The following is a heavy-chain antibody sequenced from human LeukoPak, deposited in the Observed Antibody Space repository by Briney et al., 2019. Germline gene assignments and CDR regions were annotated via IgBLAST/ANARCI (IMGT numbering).Heavy chain of an antibody. V-gene: IGHV3-30*18. CDR2: ISYDGNNK. Sequence: TGGSLRLSCAASGLTFSSYGMHWVRQAPGKGLEWVAAISYDGNNKYYADSVKGRLTISRDNSKNTLYVQMNSLRAEDTALYYCAKDGVEQWLAYYFDYWGQGALVTVSS. J-gene: IGHJ4*02. CDR3: AKDGVEQWLAYYFDY. D-gene: IGHD6-19*01. CDR1: GLTFSSYG.